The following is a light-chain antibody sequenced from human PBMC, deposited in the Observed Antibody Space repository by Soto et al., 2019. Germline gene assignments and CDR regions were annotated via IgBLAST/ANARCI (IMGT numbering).Light chain of an antibody. CDR2: DAS. Sequence: DIQMTQSPSTLSASVGDRVTITCRASQGISSWLAWYQQKPGKAPKLLIYDASSLESGVPSRFSGSGSGTEFTLTISSLQPDDFATYYCQRYNRSPPTFGQGTKVEIK. V-gene: IGKV1-5*01. CDR3: QRYNRSPPT. CDR1: QGISSW. J-gene: IGKJ1*01.